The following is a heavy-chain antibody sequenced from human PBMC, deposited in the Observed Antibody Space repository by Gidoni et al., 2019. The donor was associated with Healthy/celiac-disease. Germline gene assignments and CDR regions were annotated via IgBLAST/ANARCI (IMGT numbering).Heavy chain of an antibody. CDR1: GGSISSSSYY. D-gene: IGHD1-26*01. Sequence: QLQLQESGPGLVKPSAPLSLTCTVSGGSISSSSYYWCWIRQPPGKGLEWIGRIYYSGSTYYNPSLKSRVTISVDTSKKQFSLKLSSVTAADTAVYYCARQPSYSGSYWIDPWGQGTLVTVSS. CDR3: ARQPSYSGSYWIDP. V-gene: IGHV4-39*01. CDR2: IYYSGST. J-gene: IGHJ5*02.